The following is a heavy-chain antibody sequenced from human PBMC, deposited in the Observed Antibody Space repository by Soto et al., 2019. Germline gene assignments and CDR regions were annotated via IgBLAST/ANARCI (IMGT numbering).Heavy chain of an antibody. D-gene: IGHD3-22*01. CDR1: GGTFSSYA. CDR2: IIPIFGTA. V-gene: IGHV1-69*12. J-gene: IGHJ5*02. Sequence: QVQLVQSGAEVKKPGSSVKVSCKASGGTFSSYAISWVRQAPGQGLEWMGGIIPIFGTANYAQKFQGRVTSTADESTSTGYMELSSLRSEDTAVYYCARVPDSSGFPWGWFDPWGQGTLVTVSS. CDR3: ARVPDSSGFPWGWFDP.